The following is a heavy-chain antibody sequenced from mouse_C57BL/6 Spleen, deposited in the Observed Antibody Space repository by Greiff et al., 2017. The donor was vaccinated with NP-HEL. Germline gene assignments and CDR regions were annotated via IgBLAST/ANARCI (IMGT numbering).Heavy chain of an antibody. D-gene: IGHD2-10*01. CDR3: ASPSYGNYVTFDY. CDR1: GYAFSSSW. CDR2: IYPGDGDT. V-gene: IGHV1-82*01. Sequence: VQLQESGPELVKPGASVKISCKASGYAFSSSWMNWVKQRPGKGLEWIGRIYPGDGDTNYNGKFKGKATLTADKSSSTAYMQLSSLTSEDSAVYFCASPSYGNYVTFDYWGQGTTLTVSS. J-gene: IGHJ2*01.